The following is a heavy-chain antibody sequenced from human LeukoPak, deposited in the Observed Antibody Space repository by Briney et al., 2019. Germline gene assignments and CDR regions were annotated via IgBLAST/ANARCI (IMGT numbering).Heavy chain of an antibody. J-gene: IGHJ3*01. Sequence: GGSLRLSCAASGFTFSSYGMHWVRQAPGKGLEWVAVISYDGSNKYYADSVKGRFTISRDNSKNTLYLQMNSLRAEDTAVYYCVRDMSKAVTGTGAFDLWGQGTTVTVSS. CDR2: ISYDGSNK. CDR1: GFTFSSYG. D-gene: IGHD1-7*01. V-gene: IGHV3-30*03. CDR3: VRDMSKAVTGTGAFDL.